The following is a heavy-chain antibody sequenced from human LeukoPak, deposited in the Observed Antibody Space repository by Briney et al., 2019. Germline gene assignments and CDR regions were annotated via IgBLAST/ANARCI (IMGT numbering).Heavy chain of an antibody. V-gene: IGHV3-74*01. CDR2: SNSDGINT. CDR1: GFTFSNYW. Sequence: GGSLRLSCAASGFTFSNYWMHWVRQAPGKGLVWVSRSNSDGINTSYADSVKGRFTISRDNAKNTLNLQMNSLRAEDTAVYYCARDLGQYYDTSDNWFDPWGQGTLVTVSS. J-gene: IGHJ5*02. CDR3: ARDLGQYYDTSDNWFDP. D-gene: IGHD3-22*01.